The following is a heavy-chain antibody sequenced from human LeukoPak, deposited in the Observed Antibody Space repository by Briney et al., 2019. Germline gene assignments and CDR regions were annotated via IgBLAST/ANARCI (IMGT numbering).Heavy chain of an antibody. CDR1: GFTFSSYA. J-gene: IGHJ3*02. D-gene: IGHD3-3*01. Sequence: GGSLRLSCAASGFTFSSYAMSWVRQAPGKGLEWVSAISGSGGSTYYADSVKGRFTISRDNAKNSLYLQMNSLRAEDTAVYYCARDLRLREWLSSHDAFDIWGQGTMVTVSS. V-gene: IGHV3-23*01. CDR2: ISGSGGST. CDR3: ARDLRLREWLSSHDAFDI.